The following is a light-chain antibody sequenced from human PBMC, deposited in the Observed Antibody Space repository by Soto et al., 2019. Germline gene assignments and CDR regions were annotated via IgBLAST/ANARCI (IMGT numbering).Light chain of an antibody. J-gene: IGLJ2*01. CDR2: YDD. CDR1: WSNIGNNA. Sequence: QSVLTQPTSVSEATRQRVTISCSGSWSNIGNNAVNWYQQLPGKAPKLLIYYDDLLSSGVSDRFSGSKSGTSASLAISGLQSEDEADYYCAVWDDNLNGVVFGGGTKLTVL. CDR3: AVWDDNLNGVV. V-gene: IGLV1-36*01.